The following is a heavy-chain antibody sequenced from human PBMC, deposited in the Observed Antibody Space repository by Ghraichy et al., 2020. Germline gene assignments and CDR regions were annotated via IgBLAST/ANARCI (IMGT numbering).Heavy chain of an antibody. J-gene: IGHJ4*02. CDR1: GGSISSYY. D-gene: IGHD5-18*01. CDR3: ARDLPQALDTAMVTAEG. CDR2: IYTSGST. Sequence: SETLSLTCTVSGGSISSYYWSWIRQPAGKGLEWIGRIYTSGSTNYNPSLKSRVTMSVDTSKNQFSLKLSSVTAADTAVYYCARDLPQALDTAMVTAEGWGQGTLVTVSS. V-gene: IGHV4-4*07.